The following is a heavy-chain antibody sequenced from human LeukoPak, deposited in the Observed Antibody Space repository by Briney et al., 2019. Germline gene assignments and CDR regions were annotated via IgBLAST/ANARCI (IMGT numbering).Heavy chain of an antibody. CDR2: IYYSGST. V-gene: IGHV4-59*01. D-gene: IGHD2/OR15-2a*01. Sequence: SETLSLTCTVSRGSISSYYWSWIRQPPGKGLEWIGYIYYSGSTNYNPSLKSRVTISVDTSKNQFSLKLRSLTAADTAVYYCASVGTEEYYFDYWGQGTQVSVSS. CDR1: RGSISSYY. J-gene: IGHJ4*02. CDR3: ASVGTEEYYFDY.